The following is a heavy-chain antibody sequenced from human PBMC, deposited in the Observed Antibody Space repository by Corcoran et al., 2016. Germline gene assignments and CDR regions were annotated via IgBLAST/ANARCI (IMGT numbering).Heavy chain of an antibody. CDR3: ARRAEDSSGWYANYYYGMDV. Sequence: EVQLVQSGAEVKKPGESLKISCKGSGYSFTSYWIGWVRQMPGKGLEWMGIIYPGDSDTRYSPSFQGQVTISADKSISTAYLQWSSLKASDTAMYYCARRAEDSSGWYANYYYGMDVWGQGTTVTVSS. J-gene: IGHJ6*02. CDR2: IYPGDSDT. CDR1: GYSFTSYW. D-gene: IGHD6-19*01. V-gene: IGHV5-51*01.